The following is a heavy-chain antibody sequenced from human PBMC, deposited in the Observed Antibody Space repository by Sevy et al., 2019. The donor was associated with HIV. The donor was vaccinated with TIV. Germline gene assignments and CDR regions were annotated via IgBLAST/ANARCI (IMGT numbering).Heavy chain of an antibody. Sequence: GGCLRLSCAASGFTFSSHAMHWVRQAPGKGLEWMTIISYDGSNKNHADSVKGRFTISRDNSKNTLYLQMNSLRPEDTAVYYCARAPGAVIAAGPYDLDYWGQGTLVTVSS. V-gene: IGHV3-30*04. CDR3: ARAPGAVIAAGPYDLDY. D-gene: IGHD6-13*01. CDR2: ISYDGSNK. CDR1: GFTFSSHA. J-gene: IGHJ4*02.